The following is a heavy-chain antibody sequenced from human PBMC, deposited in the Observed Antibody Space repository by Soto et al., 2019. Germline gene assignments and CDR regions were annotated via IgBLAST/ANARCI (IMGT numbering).Heavy chain of an antibody. Sequence: QVQLQESGPGLVKPSETLSLTCTVSGGSISSYYWSWIRQPPGKGLEWIGYIYYSGSTNYNPSLKSRVTISVDTSKNQFSLKLSSVTAADTAVYYCARGTPQYNWNDVLGLRLGWGDAFDIWGQGTMVTVSS. V-gene: IGHV4-59*01. CDR2: IYYSGST. D-gene: IGHD1-1*01. CDR3: ARGTPQYNWNDVLGLRLGWGDAFDI. CDR1: GGSISSYY. J-gene: IGHJ3*02.